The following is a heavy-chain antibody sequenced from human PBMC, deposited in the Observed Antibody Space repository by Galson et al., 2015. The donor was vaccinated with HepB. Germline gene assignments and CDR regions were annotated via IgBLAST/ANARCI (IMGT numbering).Heavy chain of an antibody. CDR2: ISDSGDST. CDR1: GFTSSNYA. D-gene: IGHD6-19*01. J-gene: IGHJ4*02. CDR3: AKDAAPGSGSRYFGD. V-gene: IGHV3-23*01. Sequence: SLRLSCAASGFTSSNYAITWVRQAPGQGLEWVSAISDSGDSTYYADSVRGRFTISRDNSKNTLYPQMNGLTADDTAVYFCAKDAAPGSGSRYFGDWGQGTLVTVSS.